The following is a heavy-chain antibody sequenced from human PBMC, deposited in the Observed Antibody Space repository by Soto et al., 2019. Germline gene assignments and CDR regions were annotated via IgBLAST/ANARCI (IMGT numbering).Heavy chain of an antibody. D-gene: IGHD6-13*01. V-gene: IGHV3-23*01. CDR2: ISGSGGST. CDR3: AKLAYNSSSGYHLDAFDI. J-gene: IGHJ3*02. Sequence: PGGSLRLSCAASGFTFSSYAMSWVRQAPGKGLEWVSAISGSGGSTYYADSVKGRFTISRDNSKNTLYLQMNSLRAEDTAVYYCAKLAYNSSSGYHLDAFDIWGQGTMVTGS. CDR1: GFTFSSYA.